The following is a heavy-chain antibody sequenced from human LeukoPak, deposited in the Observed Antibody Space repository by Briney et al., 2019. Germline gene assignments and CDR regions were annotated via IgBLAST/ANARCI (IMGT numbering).Heavy chain of an antibody. D-gene: IGHD3-22*01. Sequence: GASVKVSCKASGYTFTGYYMHWVRQAPGQGLEWMGWINPNSGGTSYAQKFQGRVTMTRDTSISTAYMELSRLRSDDTAVYYCARDGSYDSSGYLYYWFDPWGQGTLVTVSS. CDR3: ARDGSYDSSGYLYYWFDP. CDR1: GYTFTGYY. V-gene: IGHV1-2*02. J-gene: IGHJ5*02. CDR2: INPNSGGT.